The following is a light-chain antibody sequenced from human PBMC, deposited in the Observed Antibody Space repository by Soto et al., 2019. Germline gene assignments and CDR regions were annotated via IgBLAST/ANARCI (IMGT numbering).Light chain of an antibody. V-gene: IGLV2-14*01. Sequence: QSALTQPASVSGSPGQSITISCTGTSSDVGGYDYVSWYQQHPGKAPKLMIYAVRNRPSGVSNRFSGSKSGNTASLTISGLQAEYEADYYCSSYTNSNTWVFGGGTKVTVL. J-gene: IGLJ3*02. CDR3: SSYTNSNTWV. CDR1: SSDVGGYDY. CDR2: AVR.